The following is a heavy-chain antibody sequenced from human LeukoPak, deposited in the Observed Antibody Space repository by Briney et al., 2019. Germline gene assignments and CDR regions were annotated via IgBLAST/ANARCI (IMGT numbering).Heavy chain of an antibody. CDR2: ITNSRGTT. V-gene: IGHV3-23*01. J-gene: IGHJ4*02. Sequence: GGSLRLSCAASGFTFSDYAMTWVRQAPGKGLEWVSAITNSRGTTYYADSVKGRFTISRDNSKDTLYLQMNSLRAEDTAIYYCAKEGPDGDYFDNWGQGTLVTVSS. D-gene: IGHD3-10*01. CDR3: AKEGPDGDYFDN. CDR1: GFTFSDYA.